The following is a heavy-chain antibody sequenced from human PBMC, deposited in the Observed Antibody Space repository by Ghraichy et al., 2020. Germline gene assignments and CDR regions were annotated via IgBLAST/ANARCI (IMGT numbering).Heavy chain of an antibody. D-gene: IGHD3-3*01. Sequence: GGSLRLSCAASGFTFSSYAMSWVRQAPGKGLEWVSAISGSGGSTYYADSVKGRFTISRDNSKNTLYLQMNSLRAEDTAVYYCAKDPLRSGYYKGWFDPWGQGTLVTVSS. CDR1: GFTFSSYA. J-gene: IGHJ5*02. CDR3: AKDPLRSGYYKGWFDP. V-gene: IGHV3-23*01. CDR2: ISGSGGST.